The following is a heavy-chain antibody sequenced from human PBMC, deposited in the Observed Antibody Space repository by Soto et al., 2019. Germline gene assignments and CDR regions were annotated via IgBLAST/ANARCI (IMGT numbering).Heavy chain of an antibody. CDR3: ARDRYSSSYHFDY. CDR1: GGSISSSSYY. J-gene: IGHJ4*02. V-gene: IGHV4-39*02. CDR2: IYYSGNT. D-gene: IGHD6-6*01. Sequence: QLQLQESGPGLVKPSETLSLTCTVSGGSISSSSYYWGWIRQPPGKGLEWIGSIYYSGNTYYNPSLKSLVNISVDTSKNRFSLNVSSVTAADAPVYYCARDRYSSSYHFDYWRQGTLVTVSS.